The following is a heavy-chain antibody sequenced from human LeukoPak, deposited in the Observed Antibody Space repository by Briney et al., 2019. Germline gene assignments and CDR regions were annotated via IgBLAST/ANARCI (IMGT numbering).Heavy chain of an antibody. V-gene: IGHV1-69*04. CDR3: ARDATIFGEDYYYYGMDV. Sequence: ASVKVSCKASGGTFSSYAISWVRQAPGQGLEWMGRIIPILGIANYAQKFQGRVTITADKSTSTAYMELSSLRSEDTAVYYCARDATIFGEDYYYYGMDVWGQGTTVTVSS. CDR1: GGTFSSYA. D-gene: IGHD3-3*01. CDR2: IIPILGIA. J-gene: IGHJ6*02.